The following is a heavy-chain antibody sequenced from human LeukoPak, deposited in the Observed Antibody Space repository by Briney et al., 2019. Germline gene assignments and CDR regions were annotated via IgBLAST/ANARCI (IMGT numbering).Heavy chain of an antibody. V-gene: IGHV2-5*01. Sequence: SGPTLVNPTQTLTLTCTFSGFSLSTSGVGVGWIRQPPGKALEWLALIYWNDDKRYSPSLKSRLTITKDTSKNQVVLTMTNMDPVDTATYYCARQPGGSSSWYGLLPYYYYYGMDVWGQGTTVTVSS. CDR1: GFSLSTSGVG. CDR3: ARQPGGSSSWYGLLPYYYYYGMDV. J-gene: IGHJ6*02. CDR2: IYWNDDK. D-gene: IGHD6-13*01.